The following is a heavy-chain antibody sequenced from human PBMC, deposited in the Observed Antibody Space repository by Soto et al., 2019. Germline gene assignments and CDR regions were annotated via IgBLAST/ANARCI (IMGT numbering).Heavy chain of an antibody. Sequence: GGSLILSCAASGCTFSSYAMSWVRQGPGKGLEWVSAISGSSGSTYYADSVKGRFTISRDNSKNTLYLKMNSLRAEDTAVYYCARWGITTADYYYGMDVWGQGTTVTVSS. J-gene: IGHJ6*02. CDR1: GCTFSSYA. CDR2: ISGSSGST. D-gene: IGHD1-1*01. V-gene: IGHV3-23*01. CDR3: ARWGITTADYYYGMDV.